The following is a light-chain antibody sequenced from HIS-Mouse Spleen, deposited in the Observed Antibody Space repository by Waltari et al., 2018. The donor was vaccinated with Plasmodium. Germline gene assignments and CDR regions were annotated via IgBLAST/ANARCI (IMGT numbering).Light chain of an antibody. CDR2: GAS. CDR1: QSVSSSY. V-gene: IGKV3-20*01. J-gene: IGKJ2*01. CDR3: RQYGSSPPYT. Sequence: EIVLTQSPGTLSLSPGERATLSCGARQSVSSSYLARYQQKPGQAPRLLIYGASSRATGIPDRFSGSGSGTDFALTISRLEPEDFAVYYCRQYGSSPPYTFGQGTKLEIK.